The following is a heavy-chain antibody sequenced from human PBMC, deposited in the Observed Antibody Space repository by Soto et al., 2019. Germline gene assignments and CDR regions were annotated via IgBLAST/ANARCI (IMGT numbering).Heavy chain of an antibody. Sequence: EGQLVESGGGLVQPGGSLRLSCVASGLTFSSHWMHWVRQAPGKGLAWVSRIDNDWITSVYGDSVKGRFTMSRDNARNTVYLQMNSLRVEDTAVYYCVRDRTNNWFDPWGQGILVTVSS. CDR2: IDNDWITS. CDR1: GLTFSSHW. V-gene: IGHV3-74*01. J-gene: IGHJ5*02. CDR3: VRDRTNNWFDP.